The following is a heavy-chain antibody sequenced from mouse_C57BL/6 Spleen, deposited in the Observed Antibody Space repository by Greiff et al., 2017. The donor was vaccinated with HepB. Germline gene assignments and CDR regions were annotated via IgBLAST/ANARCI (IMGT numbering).Heavy chain of an antibody. D-gene: IGHD3-2*02. J-gene: IGHJ2*01. Sequence: QVQLQQPGAELVKPGASVKLSCKASGYTFTSYWMQWVKQRPGQGLEWIGEIDPSDSYTNYNQKFKGKATLTVDTSSSTAYMQLSSLTSEDSAVYYCARSGALGSSGLDYWGQGTTLTVSS. V-gene: IGHV1-50*01. CDR2: IDPSDSYT. CDR3: ARSGALGSSGLDY. CDR1: GYTFTSYW.